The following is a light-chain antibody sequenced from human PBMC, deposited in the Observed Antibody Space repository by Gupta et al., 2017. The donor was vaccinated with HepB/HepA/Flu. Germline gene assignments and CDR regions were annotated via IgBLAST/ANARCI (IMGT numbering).Light chain of an antibody. Sequence: SSELTQDPAVSVALGQTVRITCQGDSLRSYYASWYQQKPGQAPVLVIYGKNNRPSGIPDRFSGSSSGNTASLTITGAQAEDEADYYCNFRDSSGNHIWVFGGGTKLTVL. CDR2: GKN. J-gene: IGLJ3*02. CDR3: NFRDSSGNHIWV. V-gene: IGLV3-19*01. CDR1: SLRSYY.